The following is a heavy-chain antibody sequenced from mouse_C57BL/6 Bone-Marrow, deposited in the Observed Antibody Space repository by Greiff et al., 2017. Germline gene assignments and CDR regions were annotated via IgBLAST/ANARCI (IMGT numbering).Heavy chain of an antibody. J-gene: IGHJ4*01. V-gene: IGHV2-2*01. CDR2: IWSGGST. Sequence: QVQLKESGPGLVQPSQSLSITCTVSGFSLTSYGVHWVRQSPGKGLEWLGVIWSGGSTDYNAAFISRLSISKDNSKSQVFFKMNSLQAYDTAIYYCDRRGYYSNYHYAMDYWGQGTSVTVSS. CDR3: DRRGYYSNYHYAMDY. D-gene: IGHD2-5*01. CDR1: GFSLTSYG.